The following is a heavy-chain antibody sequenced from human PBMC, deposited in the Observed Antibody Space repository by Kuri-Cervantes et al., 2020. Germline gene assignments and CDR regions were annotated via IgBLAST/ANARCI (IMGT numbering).Heavy chain of an antibody. CDR2: INAGNGNT. Sequence: ASVKVSCKASGYTFTSYAMHWVRQAPGQRLEWMGWINAGNGNTKYSQKFQGRVTLTRDTSASTAYMELSSLRSEDTAVYYCARAKKVRGVTADYWGQGTLVTVSS. D-gene: IGHD3-10*01. CDR1: GYTFTSYA. CDR3: ARAKKVRGVTADY. J-gene: IGHJ4*02. V-gene: IGHV1-3*01.